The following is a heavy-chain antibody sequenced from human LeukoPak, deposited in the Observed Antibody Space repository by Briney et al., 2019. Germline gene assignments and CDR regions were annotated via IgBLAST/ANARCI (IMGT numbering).Heavy chain of an antibody. V-gene: IGHV4-59*01. J-gene: IGHJ4*02. CDR3: AGSSGWREAGY. Sequence: SETLSLTCTVSGVSISSYYWSWIRQPPGKGLEWIGYIYYSGSTNYNPSLKSRVTISVDTSKNQFSLKLSSVTAADTAVYYCAGSSGWREAGYWGQGTLVTVSS. CDR2: IYYSGST. CDR1: GVSISSYY. D-gene: IGHD6-19*01.